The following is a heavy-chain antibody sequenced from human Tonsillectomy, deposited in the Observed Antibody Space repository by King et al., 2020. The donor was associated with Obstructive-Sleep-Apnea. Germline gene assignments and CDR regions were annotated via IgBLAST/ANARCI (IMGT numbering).Heavy chain of an antibody. J-gene: IGHJ4*02. V-gene: IGHV4-39*07. CDR3: ARDWGQPDY. CDR1: GGSISSSGSY. CDR2: LYYSGST. D-gene: IGHD3-16*01. Sequence: MQLQESGPGLVKPSETLSLTCTVSGGSISSSGSYWGWIRQPPGKGLEWIGTLYYSGSTYYNPSLKSRVTISVDTSKNQFSLKLCSVTAADTAVYYCARDWGQPDYWGQGTLVTVAS.